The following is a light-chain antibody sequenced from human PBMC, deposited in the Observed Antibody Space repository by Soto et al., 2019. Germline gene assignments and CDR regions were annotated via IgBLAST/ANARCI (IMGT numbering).Light chain of an antibody. CDR2: GAS. CDR3: QQYGSSPFT. Sequence: EIVLTQSPGTLSLSPGERATLSCRASQSVSSSYLAWYQQTPGQAPRLLIYGASSRATGIPDRFSGSGSGTDFTLTISRLEPEDFAVYYCQQYGSSPFTFGPGTKVAIK. CDR1: QSVSSSY. J-gene: IGKJ3*01. V-gene: IGKV3-20*01.